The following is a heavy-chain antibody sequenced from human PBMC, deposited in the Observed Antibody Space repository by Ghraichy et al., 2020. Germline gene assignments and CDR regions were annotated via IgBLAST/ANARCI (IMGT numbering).Heavy chain of an antibody. CDR1: GYTFTSYG. D-gene: IGHD5-18*01. CDR3: AREGGQLWLREVGYYGMDV. J-gene: IGHJ6*02. V-gene: IGHV1-18*01. Sequence: ASVKVSCKASGYTFTSYGISWVRQAPGQGLEWMGWISAYNGNTNYAQKLQGRVTMTTDTSTSTAYMELRSLRSDDTAVYYCAREGGQLWLREVGYYGMDVWGQGTTVTVSS. CDR2: ISAYNGNT.